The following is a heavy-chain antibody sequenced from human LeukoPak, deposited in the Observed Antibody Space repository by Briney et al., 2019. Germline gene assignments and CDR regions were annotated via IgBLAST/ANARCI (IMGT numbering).Heavy chain of an antibody. Sequence: SEPLSLTCTISGGSISGYYWCWIRQPPGKGLEWISYYHYTGYSDYNPSLKNRATTTVDTPKNQFSPSMSSVTPADTAVYFCVRVSPQTDIDYWGQGTLVTVSS. D-gene: IGHD2-21*02. V-gene: IGHV4-59*12. CDR2: YHYTGYS. J-gene: IGHJ4*02. CDR1: GGSISGYY. CDR3: VRVSPQTDIDY.